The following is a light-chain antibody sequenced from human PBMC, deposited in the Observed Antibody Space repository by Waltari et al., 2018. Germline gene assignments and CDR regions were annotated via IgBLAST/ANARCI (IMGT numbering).Light chain of an antibody. Sequence: IVLTQSPGTLSLSPGERATISCRARQSVSRSLAWYQQKPGQDPKLLIDGPATRATGIPDRFTGSGSGTDFSLTISSLEPEDFAIYCCQHYVRLPATFGQGTKVEIK. V-gene: IGKV3-20*01. CDR1: QSVSRS. CDR3: QHYVRLPAT. J-gene: IGKJ1*01. CDR2: GPA.